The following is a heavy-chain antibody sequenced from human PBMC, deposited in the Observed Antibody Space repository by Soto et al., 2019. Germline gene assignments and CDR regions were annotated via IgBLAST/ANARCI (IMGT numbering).Heavy chain of an antibody. J-gene: IGHJ4*02. Sequence: SETLSLTCTVSGGSISSYYWSWIRQPPGKGLEWIGYIYYSGSTNYKPSLKSRVTISVDTSKNQFSLKLSSVTAADTAVYYCARGIIRYYFDYWGQGTLVTVSS. CDR3: ARGIIRYYFDY. D-gene: IGHD3-3*01. V-gene: IGHV4-59*01. CDR1: GGSISSYY. CDR2: IYYSGST.